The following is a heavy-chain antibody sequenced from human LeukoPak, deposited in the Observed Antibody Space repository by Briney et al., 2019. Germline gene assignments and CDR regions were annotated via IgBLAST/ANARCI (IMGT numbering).Heavy chain of an antibody. CDR2: ISWNSGSI. CDR1: GFTFDDYA. CDR3: AKDMSDSSGYPDDAFDI. D-gene: IGHD3-22*01. Sequence: GRSLRLSCAASGFTFDDYAMHWVRHAPGKGLEWVSGISWNSGSIGYADSVKGRFTISRDNAKNSLYLQMTSLRAEDTALYYCAKDMSDSSGYPDDAFDIWGQGTMVTVSS. V-gene: IGHV3-9*01. J-gene: IGHJ3*02.